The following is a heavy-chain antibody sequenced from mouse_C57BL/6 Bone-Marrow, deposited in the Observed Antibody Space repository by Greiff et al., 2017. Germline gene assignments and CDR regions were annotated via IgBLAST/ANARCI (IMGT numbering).Heavy chain of an antibody. J-gene: IGHJ1*03. V-gene: IGHV7-3*01. CDR1: GFTFTDYY. CDR3: ARYIYCYGSSYDWYFDV. Sequence: EVHVVESGGGLVQPGGSLSLSCAASGFTFTDYYMSWVRQPPGKALEWLGFIRNEANGYTTEYNASVKGRFTISRDNSQSILYLQMNALRAEDSATYYCARYIYCYGSSYDWYFDVWGTGTTVTVSS. CDR2: IRNEANGYTT. D-gene: IGHD1-1*01.